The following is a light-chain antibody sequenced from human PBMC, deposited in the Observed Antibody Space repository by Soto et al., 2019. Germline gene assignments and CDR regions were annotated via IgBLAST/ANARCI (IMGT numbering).Light chain of an antibody. CDR3: QQDGSSSWT. V-gene: IGKV3-20*01. J-gene: IGKJ1*01. Sequence: EIVLTQSPGTLSLSTGERATLSCRASQSVSSSYLAWYQQKPGQAPRLLIYVASSSATGIPDRFSGSGSGTDFTLTISRLEPDGFALYYCQQDGSSSWTFGQGTKVEIK. CDR1: QSVSSSY. CDR2: VAS.